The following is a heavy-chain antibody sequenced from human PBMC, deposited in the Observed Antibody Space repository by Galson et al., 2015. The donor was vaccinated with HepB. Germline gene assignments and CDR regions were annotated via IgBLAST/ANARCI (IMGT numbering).Heavy chain of an antibody. D-gene: IGHD5-18*01. V-gene: IGHV4-39*01. Sequence: LTCTVSGVSISSSTYYWGWIRQPPGKGLEWIGSIFYSGNTYSNPSLKSRVTISVDTSKNHFSLRLSSVTAADTAVYYCARQVGTKYNYALYYFDHWGQGTLVTVSS. J-gene: IGHJ4*02. CDR1: GVSISSSTYY. CDR2: IFYSGNT. CDR3: ARQVGTKYNYALYYFDH.